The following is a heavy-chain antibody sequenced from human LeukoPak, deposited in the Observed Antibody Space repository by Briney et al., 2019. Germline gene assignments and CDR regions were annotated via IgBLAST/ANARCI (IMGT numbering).Heavy chain of an antibody. J-gene: IGHJ3*02. Sequence: PSETLSLTCAVYGGSFSGYSWSWIRQPPGKGLEWIGEINHSGGTSYNPSLKSRVTISVDTSKNQFSLRLSSVTAADTAVYYCARETLSPAFDIWGQGTMVTVSS. CDR3: ARETLSPAFDI. V-gene: IGHV4-34*01. D-gene: IGHD3-10*01. CDR1: GGSFSGYS. CDR2: INHSGGT.